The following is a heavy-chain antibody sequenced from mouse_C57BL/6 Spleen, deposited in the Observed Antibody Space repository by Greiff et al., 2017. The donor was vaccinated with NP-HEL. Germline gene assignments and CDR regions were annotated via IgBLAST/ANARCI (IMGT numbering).Heavy chain of an antibody. J-gene: IGHJ2*01. Sequence: EVKLMESGGGLVKPGGSLKLSCAASGFTFSDYGMHWVRQAPEKGLEWVAYISSGSSTIYYADTVKGRFTISRDNAKNTLFLQMTSLRSEDTAMYYCARDGYSCFDYWGQGTTLTVSS. V-gene: IGHV5-17*01. CDR1: GFTFSDYG. CDR3: ARDGYSCFDY. D-gene: IGHD2-3*01. CDR2: ISSGSSTI.